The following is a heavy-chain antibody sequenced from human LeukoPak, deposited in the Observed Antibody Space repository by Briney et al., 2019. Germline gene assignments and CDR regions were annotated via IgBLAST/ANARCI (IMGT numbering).Heavy chain of an antibody. D-gene: IGHD5-18*01. CDR3: ASPDTAMVTNFVGYYFDY. Sequence: GGSLRLSCAASGLTFSSYAMHWVRQAPGKGLEWVAVISYDGSNKYYADSVKGRFTISRDNSKNTLYLQMNSLRAEDTAVYYCASPDTAMVTNFVGYYFDYWGQGTLVTVSS. J-gene: IGHJ4*02. CDR2: ISYDGSNK. V-gene: IGHV3-30-3*01. CDR1: GLTFSSYA.